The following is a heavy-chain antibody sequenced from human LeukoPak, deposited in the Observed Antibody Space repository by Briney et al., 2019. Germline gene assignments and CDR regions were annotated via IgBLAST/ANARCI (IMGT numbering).Heavy chain of an antibody. Sequence: GGSLRLSCAASGFTVSSNYMSWVRQAPGKGLEWVSVIYSGGGTYYADYVKGRFTSSRDNSKNTLYLQINSLRAEDTAVYYCARDLGSCFLQFDYWGQGTLVTVSS. J-gene: IGHJ4*02. CDR1: GFTVSSNY. CDR3: ARDLGSCFLQFDY. D-gene: IGHD6-19*01. V-gene: IGHV3-66*01. CDR2: IYSGGGT.